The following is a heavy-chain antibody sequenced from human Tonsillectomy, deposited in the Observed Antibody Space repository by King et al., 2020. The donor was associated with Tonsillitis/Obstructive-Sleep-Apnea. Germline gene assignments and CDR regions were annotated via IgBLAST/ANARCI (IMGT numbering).Heavy chain of an antibody. Sequence: QLVQSGAEVKKPGSSVKVSCKASGGTFSSYAISWVRQAPGQGLEWMGGIIPIFGTANYAQKFQGRFTITADESTSTAYMELSSLRSEDTAVYYCARDRDSGSYTDLYFQHWGQGTLVTVSS. CDR1: GGTFSSYA. D-gene: IGHD3-10*01. J-gene: IGHJ1*01. CDR3: ARDRDSGSYTDLYFQH. V-gene: IGHV1-69*12. CDR2: IIPIFGTA.